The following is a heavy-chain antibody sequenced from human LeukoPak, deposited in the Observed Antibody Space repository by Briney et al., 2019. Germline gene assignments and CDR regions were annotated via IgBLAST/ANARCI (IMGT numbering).Heavy chain of an antibody. D-gene: IGHD2-2*02. CDR2: IKQDGSER. CDR1: GFTFSSYW. J-gene: IGHJ4*02. Sequence: GGSLRLSCAASGFTFSSYWMSWVRQAPGKGLEWVANIKQDGSERYYVDSVKGRFTISRDNAKNSLYLQMNSLRAEDSAVYYCARVRCSSSSCYSSSWSYFFDHWGQGTLVTVSS. CDR3: ARVRCSSSSCYSSSWSYFFDH. V-gene: IGHV3-7*03.